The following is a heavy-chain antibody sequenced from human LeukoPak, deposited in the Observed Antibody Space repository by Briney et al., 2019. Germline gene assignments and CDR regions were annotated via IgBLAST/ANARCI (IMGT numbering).Heavy chain of an antibody. CDR3: AKTIAAVDTGY. J-gene: IGHJ4*02. CDR1: GFTFSSYA. CDR2: ISYDGSNK. D-gene: IGHD6-13*01. V-gene: IGHV3-30-3*01. Sequence: PGGSLRLSCAASGFTFSSYAMHWVRQAPGKGLEWVAVISYDGSNKYYADSVKGRFTISRDNSKNTLYLQMNSLRAEDTAVYYCAKTIAAVDTGYWGQGTLVTVSS.